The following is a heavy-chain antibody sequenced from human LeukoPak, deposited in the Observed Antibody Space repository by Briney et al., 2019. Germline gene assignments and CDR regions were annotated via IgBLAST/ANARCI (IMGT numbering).Heavy chain of an antibody. Sequence: GGSLRLSCAASGFTFSSYSMNWVRQAPGKGLEWVSYISSSSSTIYYADSVKGRFTISRDNSKNTLYLQMNSLRAEDTAVYYCAKIPGLHYFDYWGQGTLVTVSS. CDR1: GFTFSSYS. J-gene: IGHJ4*02. V-gene: IGHV3-48*01. CDR3: AKIPGLHYFDY. D-gene: IGHD3/OR15-3a*01. CDR2: ISSSSSTI.